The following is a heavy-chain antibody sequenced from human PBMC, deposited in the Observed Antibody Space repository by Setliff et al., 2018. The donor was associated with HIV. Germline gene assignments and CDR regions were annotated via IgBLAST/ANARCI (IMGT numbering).Heavy chain of an antibody. CDR2: ISAYNGNT. CDR1: GYTFTNYG. D-gene: IGHD2-21*02. Sequence: ASVKVSCKASGYTFTNYGISWVRQAPGQGLEWMGWISAYNGNTNYAQKLQDRVTMTTDTSTSTAYMELRSLRSDDTAVYYCARDGLYGGNSGMDYWGQGTLVTVSS. CDR3: ARDGLYGGNSGMDY. V-gene: IGHV1-18*01. J-gene: IGHJ4*02.